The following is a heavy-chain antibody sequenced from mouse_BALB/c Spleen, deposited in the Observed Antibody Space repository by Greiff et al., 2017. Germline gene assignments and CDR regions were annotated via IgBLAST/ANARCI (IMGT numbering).Heavy chain of an antibody. Sequence: EVMLVESGGGLVQPGGSLKLSCAASGFTFSSYGMSWVRQTPDKRLELVATINSNGGSTYYPDSVKGRFTISRDNAKNTLYLQMSSLKSEDTAMYYCARELRLFDYWGQGTTLTVSS. CDR2: INSNGGST. V-gene: IGHV5-6-3*01. D-gene: IGHD2-12*01. CDR3: ARELRLFDY. CDR1: GFTFSSYG. J-gene: IGHJ2*01.